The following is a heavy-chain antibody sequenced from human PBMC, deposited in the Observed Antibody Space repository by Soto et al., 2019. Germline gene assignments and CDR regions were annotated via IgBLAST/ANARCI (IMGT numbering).Heavy chain of an antibody. J-gene: IGHJ6*02. Sequence: DSLSLCCTVSGGSISSYYWSWIRQPPGKGLEWIGYIYYSGSTNYNPSLKNRVLISIDTSRNQFSLKLNSVTAADTAVYYCTRDLDIGHRGSGQSNVWGQGKKVTVYS. D-gene: IGHD1-1*01. CDR2: IYYSGST. CDR3: TRDLDIGHRGSGQSNV. V-gene: IGHV4-59*01. CDR1: GGSISSYY.